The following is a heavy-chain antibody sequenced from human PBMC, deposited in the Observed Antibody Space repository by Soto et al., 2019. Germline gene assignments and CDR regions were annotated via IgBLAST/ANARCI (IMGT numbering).Heavy chain of an antibody. Sequence: QVQLVESGGGVVQPGRSLRLSCAASGFSLSSSAMHWVRQAPGKGLEWVAGISYDGGSKYYADSVKGRFTISRDNSKNTLYLQMNSLRGEDTAVYYCARDPPVDSGDPPFDYWGQGTLVTVSS. D-gene: IGHD4-17*01. CDR3: ARDPPVDSGDPPFDY. J-gene: IGHJ4*02. CDR2: ISYDGGSK. V-gene: IGHV3-30-3*01. CDR1: GFSLSSSA.